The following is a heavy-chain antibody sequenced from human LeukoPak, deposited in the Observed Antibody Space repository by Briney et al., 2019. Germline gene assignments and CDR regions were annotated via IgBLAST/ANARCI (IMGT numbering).Heavy chain of an antibody. Sequence: PSETLSLTCAVYGGSFSGYYWSWIRQPPGKGPEWIGEINHSGSTNYNPSLKSRVTISVDTSKNQFSLKLSSVTAADTAVYYCARGPPRFTMIVVVPYYFDYWGQGTLVTVSS. V-gene: IGHV4-34*01. D-gene: IGHD3-22*01. CDR1: GGSFSGYY. CDR2: INHSGST. J-gene: IGHJ4*02. CDR3: ARGPPRFTMIVVVPYYFDY.